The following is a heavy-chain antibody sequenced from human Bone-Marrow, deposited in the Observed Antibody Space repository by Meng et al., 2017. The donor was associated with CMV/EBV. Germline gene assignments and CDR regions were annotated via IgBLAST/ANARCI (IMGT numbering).Heavy chain of an antibody. CDR3: ARALLSGGYCSGTSCPNWFDP. CDR1: GFTFSSYS. V-gene: IGHV3-21*01. CDR2: ISSSSSYI. Sequence: GGSLRLSCAASGFTFSSYSMNWVRQAPGKGLEWVSSISSSSSYIYYADSVKGRFTISRDNAKNSLYLQMNSLRAEDTAVYYCARALLSGGYCSGTSCPNWFDPWGQGTLVTVSS. D-gene: IGHD2-2*01. J-gene: IGHJ5*02.